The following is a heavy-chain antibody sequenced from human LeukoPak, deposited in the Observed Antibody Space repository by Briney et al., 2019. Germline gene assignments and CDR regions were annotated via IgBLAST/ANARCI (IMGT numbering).Heavy chain of an antibody. CDR3: ARGVNFEY. V-gene: IGHV4-59*01. CDR1: GGSISNYY. CDR2: IYYSGST. J-gene: IGHJ4*02. D-gene: IGHD3-10*01. Sequence: SETLSLTCTVSGGSISNYYRSWIRQPPGKGLEWIGYIYYSGSTNYNPSLKSRFTISVDTSKNQFSLKLSSVTAADTAVYYCARGVNFEYWGRGTLVTVSS.